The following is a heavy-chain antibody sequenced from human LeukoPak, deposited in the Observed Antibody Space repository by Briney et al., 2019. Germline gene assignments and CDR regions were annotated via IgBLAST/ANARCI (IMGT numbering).Heavy chain of an antibody. CDR2: IYTSGST. CDR3: ARGAAGTGAADY. J-gene: IGHJ4*02. Sequence: SETLSLTCTVSGYSISSGYYWGWIRQPAGKGLEWIGRIYTSGSTNYNPSLKSRLTISVDSSKNQFSLRLSSVTAADTAVYFCARGAAGTGAADYWGQGTLVTVPS. V-gene: IGHV4-61*02. D-gene: IGHD6-13*01. CDR1: GYSISSGYY.